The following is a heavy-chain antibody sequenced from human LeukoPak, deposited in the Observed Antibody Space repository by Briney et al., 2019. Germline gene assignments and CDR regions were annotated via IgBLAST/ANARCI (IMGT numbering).Heavy chain of an antibody. V-gene: IGHV1-69*13. CDR2: IIPIFGTA. CDR3: ARERWLQSVLVAFDI. J-gene: IGHJ3*02. Sequence: GASVTVSCKASGGTFSSYAISWVRQAPGQGLEWMGGIIPIFGTANYAQKFQGRVTITADESTSTAYMELSSLRSEDTAVYYCARERWLQSVLVAFDIWGQGTMVTVSS. CDR1: GGTFSSYA. D-gene: IGHD5-24*01.